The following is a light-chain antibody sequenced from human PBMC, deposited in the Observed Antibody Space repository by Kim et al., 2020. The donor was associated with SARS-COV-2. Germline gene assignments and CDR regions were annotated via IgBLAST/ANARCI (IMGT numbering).Light chain of an antibody. Sequence: DIQMTQSPSTLSASVGDRVTITCRASQGISTWLAWYQQKPGQAPNLLIYNASSLQSGDPSRFSGSGSGTEFTLTISSLQPDDSATYYCPEYHRSPDTLGKGTKLEL. CDR3: PEYHRSPDT. CDR2: NAS. V-gene: IGKV1-5*03. J-gene: IGKJ2*01. CDR1: QGISTW.